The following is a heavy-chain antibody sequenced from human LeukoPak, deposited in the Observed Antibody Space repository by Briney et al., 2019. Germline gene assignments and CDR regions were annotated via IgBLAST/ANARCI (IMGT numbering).Heavy chain of an antibody. CDR2: INHSGST. CDR3: ARAVDGYNLDY. V-gene: IGHV4-34*01. Sequence: PSETLSLTCAVYGGSFSGYYWSWIRQPPGKGLEWIGEINHSGSTNYNPSLKSRLTMSVDTSKNQFSLKLSSVTAADTAVYYCARAVDGYNLDYWGQGTLVTVSS. CDR1: GGSFSGYY. J-gene: IGHJ4*02. D-gene: IGHD5-24*01.